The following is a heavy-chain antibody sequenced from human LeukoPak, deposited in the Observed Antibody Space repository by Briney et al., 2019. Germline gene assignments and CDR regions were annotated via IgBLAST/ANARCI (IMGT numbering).Heavy chain of an antibody. D-gene: IGHD1-26*01. CDR1: GFTFSDYY. CDR2: ISSSGSYT. Sequence: GGSLRVSCAASGFTFSDYYMIWIRQAPGKGLEWVSYISSSGSYTNYADSVKGRVTISRDNAKNSLYLQMNSLRAEDTAVYYCARDRAGGSGSYSDYWGQGTLVTVSS. J-gene: IGHJ4*02. CDR3: ARDRAGGSGSYSDY. V-gene: IGHV3-11*06.